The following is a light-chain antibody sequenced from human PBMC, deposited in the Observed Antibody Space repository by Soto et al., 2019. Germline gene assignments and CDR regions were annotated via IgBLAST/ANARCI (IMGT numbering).Light chain of an antibody. V-gene: IGLV2-11*01. CDR2: DVS. Sequence: QSALPQPRSMSGSPGQSVTISCTGTSSDVGGYNYVSWYQQHPGKAPKVMIYDVSKRPSGVPDRFSGSKSGNTASLTISGLQAEDEADYHCCSYAGSLYVFGTGTKVTVL. CDR1: SSDVGGYNY. J-gene: IGLJ1*01. CDR3: CSYAGSLYV.